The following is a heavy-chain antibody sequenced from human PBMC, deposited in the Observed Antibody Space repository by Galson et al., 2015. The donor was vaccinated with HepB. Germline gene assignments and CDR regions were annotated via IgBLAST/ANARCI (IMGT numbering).Heavy chain of an antibody. CDR2: ISYDGSNK. J-gene: IGHJ4*02. CDR1: GFTFSSSA. Sequence: SLRLSCAASGFTFSSSAMHWVRQAPGKGLEWVAVISYDGSNKYSADSVKGRFTISRDNSKNTLYLQMNSLRPEDTAVYYCARHNYNYLIPVYWGQGTLVTASS. D-gene: IGHD1-7*01. V-gene: IGHV3-30-3*01. CDR3: ARHNYNYLIPVY.